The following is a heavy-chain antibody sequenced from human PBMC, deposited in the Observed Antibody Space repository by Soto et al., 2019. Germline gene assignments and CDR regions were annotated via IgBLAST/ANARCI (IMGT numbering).Heavy chain of an antibody. D-gene: IGHD2-15*01. V-gene: IGHV3-23*01. CDR1: GFTFSIYA. CDR3: AVLFCSGGSCYSFSSHLDY. CDR2: ISGSGDST. Sequence: EVQVLESGGGLVQPGGSLRLSCAASGFTFSIYAMSWVRQAPGKGLEWVSGISGSGDSTYYADSVKGRFTISRDNSNNTLYLQMNSLIAEDTAVYYCAVLFCSGGSCYSFSSHLDYWGQGTLVTVSS. J-gene: IGHJ4*02.